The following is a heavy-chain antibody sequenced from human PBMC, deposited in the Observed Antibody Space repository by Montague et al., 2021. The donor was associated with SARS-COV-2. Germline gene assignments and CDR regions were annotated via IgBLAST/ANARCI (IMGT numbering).Heavy chain of an antibody. CDR3: ARDLTEDYGDAGFDY. CDR2: ISSSSSYI. CDR1: GFTFSSYS. Sequence: LRLSCAASGFTFSSYSMNWVRQAPGKGLEWVSSISSSSSYIYYADSVKGRFTISRDNAKNSLYLQMNSLRAEDTAVYYCARDLTEDYGDAGFDYWGQGTLVTVSS. D-gene: IGHD4-17*01. J-gene: IGHJ4*02. V-gene: IGHV3-21*01.